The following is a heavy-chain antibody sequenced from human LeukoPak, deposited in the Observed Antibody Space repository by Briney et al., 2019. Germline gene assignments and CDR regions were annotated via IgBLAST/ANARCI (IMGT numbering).Heavy chain of an antibody. D-gene: IGHD6-13*01. Sequence: SETLSLTCAVSGGSISSTNWWSWVRQPPGKGLEWIGEFYHGGTTNYNPSLKSRVSISVDKSRNQFSLKISSVTAADTAVYYCAREVIAADLYYFDYWGQGTLVTVSS. J-gene: IGHJ4*02. V-gene: IGHV4-4*02. CDR2: FYHGGTT. CDR1: GGSISSTNW. CDR3: AREVIAADLYYFDY.